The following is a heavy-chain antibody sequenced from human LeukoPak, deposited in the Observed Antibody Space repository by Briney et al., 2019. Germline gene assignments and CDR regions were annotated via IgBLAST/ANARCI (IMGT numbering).Heavy chain of an antibody. V-gene: IGHV3-21*01. J-gene: IGHJ4*02. D-gene: IGHD6-19*01. Sequence: GGSLRLSCAGSGFTFSSYSMNWVRQAPGKGLEWVSSITSSSSYIYYADSVKGRFTISRDNAKKSVYLQMNSLRAEDTAVYYCARGSTYSSGWYTGFDYWGQGTLVTVSS. CDR1: GFTFSSYS. CDR3: ARGSTYSSGWYTGFDY. CDR2: ITSSSSYI.